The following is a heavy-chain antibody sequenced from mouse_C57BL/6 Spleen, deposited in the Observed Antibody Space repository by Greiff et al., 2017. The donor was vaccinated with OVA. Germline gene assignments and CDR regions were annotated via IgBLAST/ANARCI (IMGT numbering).Heavy chain of an antibody. V-gene: IGHV1-69*01. J-gene: IGHJ1*03. CDR2: IDPSDSYT. CDR1: GYTFTSYW. Sequence: QVQLQQPGAELVMPGASVKLSCKASGYTFTSYWMHWVKQRPGQGLEWIGEIDPSDSYTNYNQKFTGKSTLTVDKSSITAYMQLSSLTSEDSAVYYCARWLSYWYFDVWGTGTTVTVSS. CDR3: ARWLSYWYFDV. D-gene: IGHD2-2*01.